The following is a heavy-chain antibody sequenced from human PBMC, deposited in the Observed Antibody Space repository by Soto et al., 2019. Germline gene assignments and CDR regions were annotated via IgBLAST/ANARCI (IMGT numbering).Heavy chain of an antibody. V-gene: IGHV1-69*13. J-gene: IGHJ6*02. CDR2: IIPIFGTA. CDR1: GGTFSSYA. D-gene: IGHD3-3*01. CDR3: ARDLRLRFLEWSDRRNYYYYGMDV. Sequence: SVKVSCKASGGTFSSYAISWVRQAPGQGLEWMGGIIPIFGTANYAQKFQGRVTITADESTSTAYMELSSLRSEDTAVYYCARDLRLRFLEWSDRRNYYYYGMDVWGQGTTVPVSS.